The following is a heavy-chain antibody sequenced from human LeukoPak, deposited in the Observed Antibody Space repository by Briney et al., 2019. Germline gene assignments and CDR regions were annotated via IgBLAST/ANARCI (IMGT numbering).Heavy chain of an antibody. D-gene: IGHD6-13*01. CDR2: IYPGDSDT. J-gene: IGHJ2*01. V-gene: IGHV5-51*01. CDR1: GYSFTSYW. Sequence: PGESLKISCKGSGYSFTSYWIGWVRQLPGKGLEWMGIIYPGDSDTRYSPSFQGQVTISADKSISTAYLQWSSLKASDTATYYCARSIAAAGPAFDLWGRGTLVTVSS. CDR3: ARSIAAAGPAFDL.